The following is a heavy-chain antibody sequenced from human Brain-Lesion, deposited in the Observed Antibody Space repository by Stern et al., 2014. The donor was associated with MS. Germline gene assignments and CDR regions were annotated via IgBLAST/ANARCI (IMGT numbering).Heavy chain of an antibody. CDR1: GDSISSGGHY. D-gene: IGHD1-26*01. CDR3: ASRWSGTYYGQNWFDP. Sequence: VQLVESGPGLVKPSQTLSLTCTVSGDSISSGGHYWSWIRQHPGKGLEWIGYIYNRGAPFYNPSLKGRVTISLDMSNNQFSLTMSSVTAADTATYYCASRWSGTYYGQNWFDPWGQGILVTVSS. V-gene: IGHV4-31*03. CDR2: IYNRGAP. J-gene: IGHJ5*02.